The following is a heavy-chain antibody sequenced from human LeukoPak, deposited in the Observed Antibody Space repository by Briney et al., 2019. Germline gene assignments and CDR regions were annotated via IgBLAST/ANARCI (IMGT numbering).Heavy chain of an antibody. CDR1: EYSFATYW. CDR3: ASEYCSGGNCYFDY. J-gene: IGHJ4*02. V-gene: IGHV5-51*01. CDR2: IFPGDSDT. Sequence: GESLKISCKGSEYSFATYWIGWVRQMPGQGLEWMGIIFPGDSDTRYSPSFQGQVTISADKSISTAYLQWSSLKASDTAIYYCASEYCSGGNCYFDYWGQGALVTVSS. D-gene: IGHD2-15*01.